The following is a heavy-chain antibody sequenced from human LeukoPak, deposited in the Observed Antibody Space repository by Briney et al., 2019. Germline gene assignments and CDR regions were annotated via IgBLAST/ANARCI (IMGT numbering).Heavy chain of an antibody. D-gene: IGHD6-19*01. CDR2: ISSSGSTI. CDR1: GFTFSSYE. V-gene: IGHV3-48*03. CDR3: ARVGGYSSGWYLRNWYFDL. Sequence: GGSLRLSCAASGFTFSSYEMNWVRQAPGKGLEWVSYISSSGSTIYYADSVKGRFTISRDNAKNSLYLQMNSLRVEDTAVYYCARVGGYSSGWYLRNWYFDLWGRGTLVTVSS. J-gene: IGHJ2*01.